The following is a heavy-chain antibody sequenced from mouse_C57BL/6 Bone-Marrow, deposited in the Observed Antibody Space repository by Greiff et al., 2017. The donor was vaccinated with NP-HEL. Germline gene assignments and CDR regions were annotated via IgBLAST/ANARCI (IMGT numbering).Heavy chain of an antibody. J-gene: IGHJ3*01. V-gene: IGHV1-80*01. CDR1: GYEFSNYW. Sequence: VQLTHYGAELVKPGASVKISCKASGYEFSNYWMNWVKQRPGKGLEWIGQIYPGDGDTNYNGKFKDKATLTADKSSSTAYMQLSRLTSEDSAVYFCARGAYWGQGTLVTVSA. CDR3: ARGAY. CDR2: IYPGDGDT.